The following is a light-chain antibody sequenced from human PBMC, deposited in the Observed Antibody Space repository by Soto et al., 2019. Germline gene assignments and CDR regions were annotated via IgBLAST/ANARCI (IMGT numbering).Light chain of an antibody. Sequence: IQVTQCASTLSASVGDRVTITCRASQGIVRWLAWYQQKPGKAPKLLIYDASSLESGVPSRFSGSGAGTEFTLTISRLEPEDFAVYYCQQYGSSGTFGQGTKVDNK. CDR3: QQYGSSGT. V-gene: IGKV1-5*01. J-gene: IGKJ1*01. CDR2: DAS. CDR1: QGIVRW.